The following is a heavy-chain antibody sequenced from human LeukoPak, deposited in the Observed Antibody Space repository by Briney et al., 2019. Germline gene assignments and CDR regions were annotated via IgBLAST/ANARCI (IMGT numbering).Heavy chain of an antibody. CDR3: ARDRDSSGRGWFDP. D-gene: IGHD6-25*01. Sequence: SETLSLTCTVSGGSISSYYWSWIRQPPGKGLEWIGYIYYSGSTNYNPSLKSRVTISVDTSKNQFSLKLSSVTAADTAVYYCARDRDSSGRGWFDPWGQGTMVTVSS. V-gene: IGHV4-59*01. CDR1: GGSISSYY. CDR2: IYYSGST. J-gene: IGHJ5*02.